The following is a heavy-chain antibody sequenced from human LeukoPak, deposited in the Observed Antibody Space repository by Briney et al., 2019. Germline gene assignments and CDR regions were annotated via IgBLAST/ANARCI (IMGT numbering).Heavy chain of an antibody. D-gene: IGHD1-26*01. CDR3: ARQGASIVGAVKGFDY. J-gene: IGHJ4*02. CDR2: IYYGGSA. V-gene: IGHV4-39*01. Sequence: SETLSLTCTVSGGSISSSSYYWGWIRQPPGKGLEWIGSIYYGGSAYYNPSLKSRVTISVDTSKNQFSLKLSSVTAADTAVYYCARQGASIVGAVKGFDYWGQGTLVTVSS. CDR1: GGSISSSSYY.